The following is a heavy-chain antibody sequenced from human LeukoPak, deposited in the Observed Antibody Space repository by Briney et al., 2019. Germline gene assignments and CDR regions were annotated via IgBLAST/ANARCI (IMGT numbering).Heavy chain of an antibody. CDR1: GGTFSSYA. V-gene: IGHV1-18*01. D-gene: IGHD3-3*01. Sequence: EASVKVSCKASGGTFSSYAISWVRQAPGQGLEWMGWISAYNGNTNYAQKLQGRVTMTTDTSTSTAYMELRSLRSDDTAVYYCARVPVRFLEWFPFDYWGQGTLVTVSS. CDR2: ISAYNGNT. CDR3: ARVPVRFLEWFPFDY. J-gene: IGHJ4*02.